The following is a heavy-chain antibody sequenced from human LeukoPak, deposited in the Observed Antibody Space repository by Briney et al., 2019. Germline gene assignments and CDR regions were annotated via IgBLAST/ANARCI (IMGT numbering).Heavy chain of an antibody. D-gene: IGHD6-13*01. CDR3: ARVGSSWYWDDY. V-gene: IGHV4-38-2*01. CDR2: IFHGETT. J-gene: IGHJ4*02. CDR1: GNSISNTYY. Sequence: SETLSLTCAVSGNSISNTYYWGWIRQFPGKGLEWIGSIFHGETTYYNPSLESRVTISVDPSKNQFSLRLTSVTAADTAVYYCARVGSSWYWDDYWGQGTLVTVSS.